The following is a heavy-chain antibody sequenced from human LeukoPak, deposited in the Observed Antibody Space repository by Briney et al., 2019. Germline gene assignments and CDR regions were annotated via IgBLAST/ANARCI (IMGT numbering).Heavy chain of an antibody. CDR3: ARDQYDTWSRRGNFDS. Sequence: GGSLRLSCAASGFSFSSYAMNWVRQAPGKGLEWVSTISGSGDNTYYTDSVKGRFTISRDNAKNSLYLQMNSLRVEDTAVFYCARDQYDTWSRRGNFDSWGQGTLVIVSS. J-gene: IGHJ4*02. V-gene: IGHV3-23*01. D-gene: IGHD3-3*01. CDR1: GFSFSSYA. CDR2: ISGSGDNT.